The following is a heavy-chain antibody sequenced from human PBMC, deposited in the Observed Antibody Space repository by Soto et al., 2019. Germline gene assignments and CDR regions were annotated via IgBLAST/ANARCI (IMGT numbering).Heavy chain of an antibody. CDR1: GFTFSSYS. CDR2: ISSSSSTI. CDR3: ARVESSSWYLGITYYYYGMDV. Sequence: GGSLRLSCAASGFTFSSYSMNWVRQDPGKGLEWVSYISSSSSTIYYADSVKGRFTISRDNAKNSLYLQMNSLRAEDTAVYYCARVESSSWYLGITYYYYGMDVWGQGTTVTVSS. V-gene: IGHV3-48*01. D-gene: IGHD6-13*01. J-gene: IGHJ6*02.